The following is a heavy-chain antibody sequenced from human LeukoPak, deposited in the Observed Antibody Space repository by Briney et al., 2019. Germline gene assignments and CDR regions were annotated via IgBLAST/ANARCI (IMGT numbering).Heavy chain of an antibody. CDR3: AKSNGYGLVDI. V-gene: IGHV4-39*07. CDR1: GGSISGTSYY. J-gene: IGHJ3*02. Sequence: SETLSLTCTVSGGSISGTSYYWGCGRIYYSGSTYYSPSLKSRVTISLDTSRNQFSLKLTSVTAADTAVYYCAKSNGYGLVDIWGQGTMVTVSS. CDR2: IYYSGST. D-gene: IGHD3-10*01.